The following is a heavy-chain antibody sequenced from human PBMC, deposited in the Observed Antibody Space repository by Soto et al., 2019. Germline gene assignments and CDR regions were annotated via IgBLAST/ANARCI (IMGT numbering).Heavy chain of an antibody. CDR1: GYTFTSYG. V-gene: IGHV1-18*01. D-gene: IGHD2-15*01. CDR2: ISAYNGNT. J-gene: IGHJ4*02. CDR3: ARVPSPVVVPEYYFDY. Sequence: GASVKVSCKASGYTFTSYGISWVRQAPGQGLEWMGWISAYNGNTNYAQKLQGRVTMTTDTSTSTAYMELRSLRSDDTAVYYCARVPSPVVVPEYYFDYWGQGTLVTVSS.